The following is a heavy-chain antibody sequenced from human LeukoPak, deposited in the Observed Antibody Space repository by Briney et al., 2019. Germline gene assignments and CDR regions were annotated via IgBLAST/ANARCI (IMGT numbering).Heavy chain of an antibody. CDR2: ISASGGNT. CDR1: GFTLNKYA. J-gene: IGHJ4*02. Sequence: GSLKLPCSASGFTLNKYANNLVRPAPGKGLEWVSAISASGGNTYYADSVKGRFTISRDNSKNTLYLQMNSLRAEDTAVYYCATGRLGELSFRRYFDYWGQGTLVTVSP. CDR3: ATGRLGELSFRRYFDY. D-gene: IGHD3-16*02. V-gene: IGHV3-23*01.